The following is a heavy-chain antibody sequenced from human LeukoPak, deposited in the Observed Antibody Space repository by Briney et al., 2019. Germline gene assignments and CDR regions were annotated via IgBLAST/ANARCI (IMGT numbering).Heavy chain of an antibody. CDR2: IYYSGST. CDR3: ARVNYYGSGSYYKTYYFDY. D-gene: IGHD3-10*01. V-gene: IGHV4-39*01. J-gene: IGHJ4*02. CDR1: GGSISSSSYY. Sequence: PSETLSLTCTVSGGSISSSSYYWGWLRQPPGKGREWIGSIYYSGSTYYNPSLKSRDNISVHTSKNQFSLKLSSVTAAHTAVYYCARVNYYGSGSYYKTYYFDYWGQGTLVTVSS.